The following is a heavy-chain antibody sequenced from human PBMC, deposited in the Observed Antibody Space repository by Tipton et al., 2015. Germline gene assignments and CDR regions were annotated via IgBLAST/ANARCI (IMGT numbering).Heavy chain of an antibody. CDR2: INPSAGST. D-gene: IGHD2-8*01. CDR3: ARDCANGVCYPDYYGMDV. V-gene: IGHV1-46*01. Sequence: QLVQSGAEVKKPGASVKVSCKASGYTFTSYYMHWVRQAPGQGLEWMGIINPSAGSTTYAQKFQGRVTMTRDTSTSTVYMELSSLRSEDTAVYYCARDCANGVCYPDYYGMDVWGQGTTVTVSS. CDR1: GYTFTSYY. J-gene: IGHJ6*02.